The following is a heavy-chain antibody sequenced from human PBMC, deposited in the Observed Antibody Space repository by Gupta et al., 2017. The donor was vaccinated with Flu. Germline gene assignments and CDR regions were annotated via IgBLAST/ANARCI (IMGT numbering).Heavy chain of an antibody. V-gene: IGHV4-34*01. Sequence: INHSASTNYNPSLKSRVTISVDTSKNHISLNLSSVTAADTAVYYCVRVWSAKYCSGGSCQSYYYYGMDVWGQGTTVTVSS. J-gene: IGHJ6*02. CDR2: INHSAST. CDR3: VRVWSAKYCSGGSCQSYYYYGMDV. D-gene: IGHD2-15*01.